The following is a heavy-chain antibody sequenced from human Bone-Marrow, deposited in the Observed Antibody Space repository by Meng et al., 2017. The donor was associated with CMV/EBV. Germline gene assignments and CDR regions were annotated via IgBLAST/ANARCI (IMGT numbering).Heavy chain of an antibody. V-gene: IGHV4-61*01. CDR1: GGSVSSPSYY. CDR2: ISYSGIT. Sequence: SETLSLTCNVSGGSVSSPSYYWTWIRQPPGKGLEWIGYISYSGITNYSPSLKSRVTIPLDTSKNQFSLKLTSVTAADTAVYHCARDRCSSTRCYYEGYGMDVWGPGTTVTVSS. J-gene: IGHJ6*02. CDR3: ARDRCSSTRCYYEGYGMDV. D-gene: IGHD2-2*01.